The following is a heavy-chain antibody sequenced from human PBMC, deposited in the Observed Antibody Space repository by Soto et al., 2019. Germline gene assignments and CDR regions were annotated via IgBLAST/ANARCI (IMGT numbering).Heavy chain of an antibody. V-gene: IGHV3-30*18. J-gene: IGHJ3*02. CDR2: ISHDGKKE. CDR3: AKDMGPSPRPPDSLDI. Sequence: QLAESGGNVVQPGKSLRLSCVASGFTFRSYGMHWVRQAPGKGLEWVATISHDGKKEYYADSVKGRFTVSRDNSRDTIYLEVNSVKTDDTAVYYCAKDMGPSPRPPDSLDIWGQGTVVIVSS. CDR1: GFTFRSYG. D-gene: IGHD3-10*01.